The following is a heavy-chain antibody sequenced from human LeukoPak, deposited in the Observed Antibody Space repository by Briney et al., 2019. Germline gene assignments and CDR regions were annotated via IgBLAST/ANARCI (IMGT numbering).Heavy chain of an antibody. J-gene: IGHJ4*02. CDR2: ISSSSSYI. V-gene: IGHV3-21*01. CDR1: GFTFSSYS. D-gene: IGHD4-23*01. CDR3: ARDLWDYGDNGYY. Sequence: GGSLRLSCSASGFTFSSYSMNWVRQAPGKGLEWVSSISSSSSYIYYADSVKGRFTISRDNAKNSLYLQMNSLRAEDTAVYYCARDLWDYGDNGYYWGQGTLVTVSS.